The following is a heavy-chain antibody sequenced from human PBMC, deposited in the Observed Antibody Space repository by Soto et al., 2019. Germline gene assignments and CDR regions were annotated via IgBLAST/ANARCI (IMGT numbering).Heavy chain of an antibody. D-gene: IGHD6-19*01. CDR1: GASISSYF. Sequence: PSETLSLTCTVSGASISSYFWTWIRQPAGKGLDWIGRISASGTTNYNPSLKSRVTMSVDTSKNHFSLNLSSVTAAGTAVYYCAREAGPDRWFDPWGQGTLVTVS. CDR2: ISASGTT. CDR3: AREAGPDRWFDP. V-gene: IGHV4-4*07. J-gene: IGHJ5*02.